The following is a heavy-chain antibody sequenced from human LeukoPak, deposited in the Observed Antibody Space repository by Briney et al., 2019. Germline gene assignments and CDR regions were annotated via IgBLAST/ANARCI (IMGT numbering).Heavy chain of an antibody. CDR2: INPTTGST. V-gene: IGHV1-46*01. CDR1: GYRFISYY. CDR3: ARATSFFGVAIPGY. Sequence: ASVKVSCKTSGYRFISYYVHWVRQAPGQGLEWMGIINPTTGSTKYAQQFQGRVAMTRDMSTITVSMELSSLRFEDTAVYYCARATSFFGVAIPGYWGQGTLVTVSS. J-gene: IGHJ4*02. D-gene: IGHD3-3*01.